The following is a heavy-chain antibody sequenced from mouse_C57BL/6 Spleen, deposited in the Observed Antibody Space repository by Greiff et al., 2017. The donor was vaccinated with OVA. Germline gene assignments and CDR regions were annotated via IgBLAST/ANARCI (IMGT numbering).Heavy chain of an antibody. D-gene: IGHD1-1*01. Sequence: SDAELVKPGASVKISCKVSGYTFTDHPIHWMKQRPEQGLEWIGYIYPRDGSTKYNEKFKGKATLTADKSSSTAYMQLNSLTSEDSAVYFCARGGFITTVPLDYWGQGTTLTVSS. CDR1: GYTFTDHP. J-gene: IGHJ2*01. CDR2: IYPRDGST. CDR3: ARGGFITTVPLDY. V-gene: IGHV1-78*01.